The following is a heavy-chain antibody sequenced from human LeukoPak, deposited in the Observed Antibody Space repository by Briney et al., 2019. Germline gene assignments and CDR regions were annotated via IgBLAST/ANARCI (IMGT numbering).Heavy chain of an antibody. CDR2: MNPNSGNT. V-gene: IGHV1-8*01. CDR3: ARGLLETDYYYYYMDV. J-gene: IGHJ6*03. D-gene: IGHD2-15*01. CDR1: GYTFTSYD. Sequence: ASVKVSCKASGYTFTSYDINWVRQATGQGLEWMGWMNPNSGNTGYAQKFQGRVTMTRNTSISTAYMELSSLRSEDTAVYYCARGLLETDYYYYYMDVWGKGTTVTVSS.